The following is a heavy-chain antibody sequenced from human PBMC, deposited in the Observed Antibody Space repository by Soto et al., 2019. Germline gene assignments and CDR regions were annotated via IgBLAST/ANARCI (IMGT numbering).Heavy chain of an antibody. CDR3: AREIVGATGWFDP. CDR2: IYYSGST. CDR1: GVSFSGYY. Sequence: PSETLSLTCDVYGVSFSGYYWSLIRQPPGKGLEWIGYIYYSGSTNYNPSLKSRVTISVDTSKNQFSLKLSSVTAADTAVYYCAREIVGATGWFDPWGQGTLVTVS. D-gene: IGHD1-26*01. V-gene: IGHV4-59*01. J-gene: IGHJ5*02.